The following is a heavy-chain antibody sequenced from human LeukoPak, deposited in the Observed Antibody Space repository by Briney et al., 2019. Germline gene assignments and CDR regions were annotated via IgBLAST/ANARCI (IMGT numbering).Heavy chain of an antibody. CDR2: IGIAGNT. CDR3: AREGSLSSSDAFDI. D-gene: IGHD6-6*01. J-gene: IGHJ3*02. CDR1: GFTFSNYE. Sequence: GGSLRLSCAASGFTFSNYEMHWVRLVLGRGLEWVSAIGIAGNTFYAGSVKGRFTISRENAKNSFHLQMNSLGAGDTAVYYCAREGSLSSSDAFDIWGQGTMVTVFS. V-gene: IGHV3-13*01.